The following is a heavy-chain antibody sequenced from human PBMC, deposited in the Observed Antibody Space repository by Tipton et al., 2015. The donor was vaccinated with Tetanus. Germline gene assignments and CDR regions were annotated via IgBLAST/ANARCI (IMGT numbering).Heavy chain of an antibody. CDR3: ARDRHPYRISGAFRGNDALDI. D-gene: IGHD1-26*01. CDR2: IYSSGRA. Sequence: LVKPTQTLSLTCAVSGGSFTSGDFYWTWIRQSPGKGLEWIGSIYSSGRAHYSPSLKSRVTISQDTSKNQFSLKLTSVTAADTAVYYCARDRHPYRISGAFRGNDALDIWGPGALVTVSS. J-gene: IGHJ3*02. CDR1: GGSFTSGDFY. V-gene: IGHV4-30-4*01.